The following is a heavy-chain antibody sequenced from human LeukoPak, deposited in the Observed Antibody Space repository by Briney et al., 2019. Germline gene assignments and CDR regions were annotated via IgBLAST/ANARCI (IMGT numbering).Heavy chain of an antibody. CDR1: GFTFSSYS. CDR3: ARVRSSGWSPYYFDY. J-gene: IGHJ4*02. V-gene: IGHV3-21*01. D-gene: IGHD6-19*01. CDR2: ISSSSSYI. Sequence: GGSLRLSCAASGFTFSSYSMNWVRQAPGKGLEWVSSISSSSSYIYYADSVKGRFTISRDNAKNSLYLQMNSLRAEDTAVYYCARVRSSGWSPYYFDYWGQGTLVTVSS.